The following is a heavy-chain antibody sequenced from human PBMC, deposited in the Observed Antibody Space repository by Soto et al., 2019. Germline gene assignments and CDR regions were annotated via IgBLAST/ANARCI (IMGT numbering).Heavy chain of an antibody. CDR3: ARVNYYDSSGYGLDAFDI. J-gene: IGHJ3*02. V-gene: IGHV3-33*01. D-gene: IGHD3-22*01. CDR1: GFTFSSYG. CDR2: IWYDGSNK. Sequence: PGGSLRLSCAASGFTFSSYGMHWVRQAPGKGLEWVAVIWYDGSNKYYADSVKGRFTISRDNSKNTLYLQMNSLRAEDTAVYYCARVNYYDSSGYGLDAFDIWGQGTMVTVSS.